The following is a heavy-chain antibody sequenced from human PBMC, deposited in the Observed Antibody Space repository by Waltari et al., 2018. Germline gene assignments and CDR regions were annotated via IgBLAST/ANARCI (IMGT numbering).Heavy chain of an antibody. Sequence: EVQLVESGGGLVQPGRSLRLSCAASGFHFADYAMHWVRQAPGRGLEWVSGISWNSDSLGYADSVKGRFTISRDNAKNSLNLEMNSLTPEDTALYYCVKDSGHSYGQSWVDFWGQGTLVIVSS. D-gene: IGHD5-18*01. J-gene: IGHJ4*02. CDR2: ISWNSDSL. CDR1: GFHFADYA. CDR3: VKDSGHSYGQSWVDF. V-gene: IGHV3-9*01.